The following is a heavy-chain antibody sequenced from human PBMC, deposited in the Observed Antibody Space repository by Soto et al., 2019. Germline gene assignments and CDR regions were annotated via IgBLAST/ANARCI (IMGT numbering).Heavy chain of an antibody. D-gene: IGHD3-9*01. J-gene: IGHJ4*02. CDR1: GYTLTELS. V-gene: IGHV1-24*01. Sequence: ASVKVSCKVSGYTLTELSMHWVRQAPGKGLEWMGGFDPEDGETIYAQKFQGRVTMTEDTSTDTAYMELSSLRSEDTAVYYCATGIGILTGYYSNSRGPRSDYWGQGTLVTVSS. CDR3: ATGIGILTGYYSNSRGPRSDY. CDR2: FDPEDGET.